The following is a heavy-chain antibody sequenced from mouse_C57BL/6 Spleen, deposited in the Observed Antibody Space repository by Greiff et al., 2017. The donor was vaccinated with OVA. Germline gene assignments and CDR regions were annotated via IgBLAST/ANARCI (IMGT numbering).Heavy chain of an antibody. CDR2: ISSGGSYT. J-gene: IGHJ4*01. Sequence: EVQLMESGGDLVKPGGSLKLSCAASGFTFSSYGMSWVRQTPDKRLEWVATISSGGSYTYYPDSVKGRFTISRDNAKNTLYLQMSRLKSEDTAMYYCARPGEGDAMDYWGQGTSVTVSS. V-gene: IGHV5-6*01. D-gene: IGHD3-1*01. CDR1: GFTFSSYG. CDR3: ARPGEGDAMDY.